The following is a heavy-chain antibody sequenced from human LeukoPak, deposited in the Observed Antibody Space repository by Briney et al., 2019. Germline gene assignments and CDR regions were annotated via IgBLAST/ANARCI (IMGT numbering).Heavy chain of an antibody. CDR1: GFTFSTNA. CDR3: ARGGYSSSWYHFDY. CDR2: ISGSGAST. J-gene: IGHJ4*02. V-gene: IGHV3-23*01. Sequence: PGGSLRLSCLTSGFTFSTNAMSWVRQAPGKGLEWISGISGSGASTYYADSVTGRFTISRDNSRNTLYLQMNSLRGDDTAVYYCARGGYSSSWYHFDYWGQGTLVTVSS. D-gene: IGHD6-13*01.